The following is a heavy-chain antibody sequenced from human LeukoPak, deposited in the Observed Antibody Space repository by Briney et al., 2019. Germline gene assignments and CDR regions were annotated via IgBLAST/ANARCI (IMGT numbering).Heavy chain of an antibody. V-gene: IGHV3-23*01. CDR1: GFTFNSDA. D-gene: IGHD3-3*01. Sequence: GGSLRLPCAASGFTFNSDAMSWVRRAPGKGLEWVSAISGSGDSTYYADSVKGRFTISRDNSKNTLYLQMNSLRAEDTAVYYCAKGHTIFAVWGQGTTVTVSS. CDR3: AKGHTIFAV. J-gene: IGHJ6*02. CDR2: ISGSGDST.